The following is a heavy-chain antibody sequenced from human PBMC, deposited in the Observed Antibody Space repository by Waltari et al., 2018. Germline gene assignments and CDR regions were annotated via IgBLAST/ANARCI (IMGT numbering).Heavy chain of an antibody. V-gene: IGHV3-9*01. CDR2: IPWNGGV. CDR3: VKDDLPGGAGY. CDR1: GFTLEDNA. D-gene: IGHD3-10*01. J-gene: IGHJ4*02. Sequence: DVQLVESGGGLVQPGRSLRLSCALSGFTLEDNAMHWVRQAPGKGLEWVSSIPWNGGVDYADSVKGRFTISRDSAKNFLYLQMNSLRDEDTAFYYCVKDDLPGGAGYWGQGTLVAVSS.